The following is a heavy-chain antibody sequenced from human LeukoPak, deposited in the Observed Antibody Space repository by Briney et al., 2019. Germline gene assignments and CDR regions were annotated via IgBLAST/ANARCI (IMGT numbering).Heavy chain of an antibody. CDR1: GGSFSGYY. CDR2: INRSGST. Sequence: NPSETLSLTCAVYGGSFSGYYWSWIRQPPGKGLEWIGEINRSGSTNYNPSLKSRVTISVDTSKNQFSLKLSSVTAADTAVYYCASRLYDSSGYYLIEADYWGQGTLVTVSS. J-gene: IGHJ4*02. D-gene: IGHD3-22*01. V-gene: IGHV4-34*01. CDR3: ASRLYDSSGYYLIEADY.